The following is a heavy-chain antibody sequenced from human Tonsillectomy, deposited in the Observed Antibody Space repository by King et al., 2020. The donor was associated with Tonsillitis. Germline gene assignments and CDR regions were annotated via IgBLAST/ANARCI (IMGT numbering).Heavy chain of an antibody. Sequence: TLKESGPTLVKPPQTLTLTCTFSGFSLSTRGVGVGWTRQPPGKALEWLALIYWNDEKRYSPSLKSRLTITKDTSKSQVVLTVTNMDPLDTATYYCARRLTMVGFEHLDYWGQGSLVTVSS. CDR2: IYWNDEK. CDR3: ARRLTMVGFEHLDY. J-gene: IGHJ4*02. V-gene: IGHV2-5*01. CDR1: GFSLSTRGVG. D-gene: IGHD3-10*01.